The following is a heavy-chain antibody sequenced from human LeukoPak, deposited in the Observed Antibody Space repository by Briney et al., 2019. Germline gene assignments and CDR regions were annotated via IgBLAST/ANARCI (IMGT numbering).Heavy chain of an antibody. CDR3: ASYDYGDYQNNNWFDP. D-gene: IGHD4-17*01. CDR2: IIPIFGIA. CDR1: GGTFSSYA. Sequence: GASVKVSCKASGGTFSSYAISWVRQPPGQGLEWMGRIIPIFGIANYAQKFQGRVTITADKSTSTAYMELSSLRSEDTAVYYCASYDYGDYQNNNWFDPWGEGTLLTVPS. V-gene: IGHV1-69*04. J-gene: IGHJ5*02.